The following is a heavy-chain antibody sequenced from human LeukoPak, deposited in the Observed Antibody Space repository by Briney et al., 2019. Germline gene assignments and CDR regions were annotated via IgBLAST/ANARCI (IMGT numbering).Heavy chain of an antibody. CDR1: GFTFSDYY. Sequence: GGSLRLSCAASGFTFSDYYMSWIRQAPGKGLEWVSYISSSSSYTNYADSVKGRFTISRDNAKNSLYLQMNSLRAEDTAVYYCARDLYGDYGSYWGQGTLVAVSS. D-gene: IGHD4-17*01. CDR2: ISSSSSYT. CDR3: ARDLYGDYGSY. V-gene: IGHV3-11*06. J-gene: IGHJ4*02.